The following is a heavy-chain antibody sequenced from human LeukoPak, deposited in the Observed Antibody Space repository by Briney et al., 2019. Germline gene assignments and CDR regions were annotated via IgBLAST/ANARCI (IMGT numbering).Heavy chain of an antibody. CDR1: GFTFSSSS. CDR2: ITDAVGST. CDR3: AKEIFSGLLYIDY. Sequence: GGSLRLSCAASGFTFSSSSISWVRQAPGRGLEWVSAITDAVGSTHYADPVKGRFTISSDNSKNTVYLQMNSLRPEDMAVYYCAKEIFSGLLYIDYWGQGTLVTVSS. V-gene: IGHV3-23*01. J-gene: IGHJ4*02. D-gene: IGHD5-12*01.